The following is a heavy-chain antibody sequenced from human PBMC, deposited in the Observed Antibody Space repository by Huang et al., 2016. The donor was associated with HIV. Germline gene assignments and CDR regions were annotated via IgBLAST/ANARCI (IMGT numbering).Heavy chain of an antibody. D-gene: IGHD3-3*01. CDR2: FNTNTGKP. Sequence: QVQLVHSGSELKKRGASVKVSCKASGYTFPSYAMNWVRQALGQGLEGMGGFNTNTGKPAYAKGFTGRFVFSLDTSVSTAYLQISSLKAEDTAVYYCASSPREVFGVFDYWGQGTLVTVSS. CDR3: ASSPREVFGVFDY. V-gene: IGHV7-4-1*02. J-gene: IGHJ4*02. CDR1: GYTFPSYA.